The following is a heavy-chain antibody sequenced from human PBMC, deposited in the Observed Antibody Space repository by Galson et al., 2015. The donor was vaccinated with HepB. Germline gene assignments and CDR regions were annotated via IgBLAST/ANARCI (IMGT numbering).Heavy chain of an antibody. CDR2: ISRSSSTI. Sequence: SLRLSCAADGFTFSRLSMNWVRQDPGKGLEWVSYISRSSSTIYYADSVKGRFPISRDNAKNSLYLQMNSLRDADTAVEDCARGRNGDYGQDYYYYGIDVWGQGTTVTVSS. D-gene: IGHD4-17*01. CDR1: GFTFSRLS. V-gene: IGHV3-48*02. CDR3: ARGRNGDYGQDYYYYGIDV. J-gene: IGHJ6*02.